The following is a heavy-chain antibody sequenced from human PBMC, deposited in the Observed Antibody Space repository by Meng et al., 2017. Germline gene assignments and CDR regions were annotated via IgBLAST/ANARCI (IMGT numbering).Heavy chain of an antibody. J-gene: IGHJ4*02. Sequence: GMVGQSGGDVKTLGDAVMVSCKASGYTFTSYAVHWVRQPPGQRLEWMGWINAGNGNTKDSQKFQGRVTITRDTAASTGYMEMSSQRSEDTAVYYCASDDLERLSPFDYWGQGTLVTVSS. CDR1: GYTFTSYA. CDR2: INAGNGNT. CDR3: ASDDLERLSPFDY. D-gene: IGHD1-1*01. V-gene: IGHV1-3*01.